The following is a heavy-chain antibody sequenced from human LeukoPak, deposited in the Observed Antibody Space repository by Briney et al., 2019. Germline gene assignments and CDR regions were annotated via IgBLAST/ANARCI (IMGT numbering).Heavy chain of an antibody. V-gene: IGHV4-61*01. J-gene: IGHJ4*02. CDR1: GASVSTSPYY. Sequence: SETLSLTCTVSGASVSTSPYYWSWIRQPPGKGLEYIGYISYRGSTDYNPSLNSRVTISVDTSENQFSLRLNYETAADTAVYYCARLTYDERGSDLFDYWGQGTLVTVSS. D-gene: IGHD5-12*01. CDR2: ISYRGST. CDR3: ARLTYDERGSDLFDY.